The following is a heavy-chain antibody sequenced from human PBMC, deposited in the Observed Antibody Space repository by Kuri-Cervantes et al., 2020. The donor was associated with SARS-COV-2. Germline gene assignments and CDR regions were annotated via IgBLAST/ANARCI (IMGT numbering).Heavy chain of an antibody. J-gene: IGHJ4*02. CDR2: IWYDGSNK. CDR1: GFTFSSYA. V-gene: IGHV3-33*08. Sequence: GGSLRLSCAASGFTFSSYAMHWVRQAPGKGLGWVAVIWYDGSNKYYADSVKGRFTISRDNSKNTVFLQMDSLRAEDTAVYYCARDSGPLRYSYFDYWGLGALVTVSS. CDR3: ARDSGPLRYSYFDY. D-gene: IGHD3-9*01.